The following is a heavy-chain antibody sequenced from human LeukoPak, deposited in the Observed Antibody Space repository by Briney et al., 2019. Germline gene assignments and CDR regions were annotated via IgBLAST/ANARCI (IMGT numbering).Heavy chain of an antibody. CDR3: ARVGYSLGHGDDAFDI. CDR2: ISYGGSNK. V-gene: IGHV3-30*01. CDR1: GFAFSTFA. J-gene: IGHJ3*02. Sequence: QPGGSLRLSCAASGFAFSTFAMHWVRQTPGKGLDWVSVISYGGSNKNYADSVKGRFTISRDNSKNTLYLQMNSLRPEDTAIYYCARVGYSLGHGDDAFDIWGQGTLVTVSS. D-gene: IGHD5-18*01.